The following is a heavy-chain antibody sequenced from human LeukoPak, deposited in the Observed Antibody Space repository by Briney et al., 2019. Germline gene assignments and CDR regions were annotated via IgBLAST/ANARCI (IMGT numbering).Heavy chain of an antibody. CDR3: ARGGFLGPDY. CDR2: ISDSGGNK. Sequence: GGSLTLSCAASGFTFRSYAVTWVRQAPGKGLGWVSTISDSGGNKYYADSVAGRFTISRGNSRDTLYLQMNSLRADDTAVYFCARGGFLGPDYWGQGTLVTVSS. D-gene: IGHD3-16*01. J-gene: IGHJ4*02. V-gene: IGHV3-23*01. CDR1: GFTFRSYA.